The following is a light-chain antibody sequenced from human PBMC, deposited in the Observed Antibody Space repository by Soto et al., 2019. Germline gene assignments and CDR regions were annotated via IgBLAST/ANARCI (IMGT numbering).Light chain of an antibody. V-gene: IGLV2-8*01. Sequence: QSALTRPPSASGSPGQSVTISCTGTSSDVGGYNYVSWYQQHPGKAPKLMIYEVSKRPSGVPDRFSGSKSGNTASLTVSGLQAEDEADYYCSSYAGSNNLPYVFGTGTKVTVL. CDR3: SSYAGSNNLPYV. CDR1: SSDVGGYNY. J-gene: IGLJ1*01. CDR2: EVS.